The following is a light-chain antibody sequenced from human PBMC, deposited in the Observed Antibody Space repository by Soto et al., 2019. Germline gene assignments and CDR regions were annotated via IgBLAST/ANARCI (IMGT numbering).Light chain of an antibody. CDR3: SSYATSNTLV. Sequence: QSVLTQPASVSGSPGQSITISCTGTSSDVGNNNYVSWYQQHPGKAPKLMIFEVSDRPSGISNRFSGSKSGNTASLTISGLQPEDEADYYCSSYATSNTLVFGTGTKVTVL. V-gene: IGLV2-14*01. CDR1: SSDVGNNNY. J-gene: IGLJ1*01. CDR2: EVS.